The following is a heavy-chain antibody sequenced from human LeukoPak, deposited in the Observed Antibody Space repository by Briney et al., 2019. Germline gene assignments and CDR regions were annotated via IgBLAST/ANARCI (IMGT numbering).Heavy chain of an antibody. V-gene: IGHV3-7*04. CDR3: ARDPLRRFDF. J-gene: IGHJ4*02. CDR2: IQEDGAEV. Sequence: GGSLRLSCAASGFTFSSYSMNWVRQAPGKGLEWVANIQEDGAEVHYVDSVKGRFTISRDNAKNSLYLQMNTLRAEDTAVYYCARDPLRRFDFWGQGTLVTVSS. D-gene: IGHD5-12*01. CDR1: GFTFSSYS.